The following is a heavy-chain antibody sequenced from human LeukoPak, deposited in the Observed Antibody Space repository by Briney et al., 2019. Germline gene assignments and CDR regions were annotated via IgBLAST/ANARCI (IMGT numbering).Heavy chain of an antibody. CDR2: IVVGSGNT. D-gene: IGHD5/OR15-5a*01. J-gene: IGHJ3*02. CDR3: AAAYSVSDAFDI. V-gene: IGHV1-58*01. Sequence: GTSVKVSCKASGFTFTSSAVQWVRQARGQRLEWIGWIVVGSGNTTYAQKFQERVTITRDMSTSTAYMELSSLRSEDTAVYYCAAAYSVSDAFDIWGQGTMVTVSS. CDR1: GFTFTSSA.